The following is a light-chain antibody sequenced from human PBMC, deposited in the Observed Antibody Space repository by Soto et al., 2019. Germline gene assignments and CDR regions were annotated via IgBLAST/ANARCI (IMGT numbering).Light chain of an antibody. CDR2: DVS. V-gene: IGLV2-8*01. CDR1: SSDIGGFRY. Sequence: QSVLTQPPSASGSPGQSVTISCTGTSSDIGGFRYVSWYQQYPGKAPKLIISDVSKRPSGVPDRFSASKSGNTASLTVSGLQAEDEAEYYCSSYRSNNNDLVFGPGTKLTVL. CDR3: SSYRSNNNDLV. J-gene: IGLJ1*01.